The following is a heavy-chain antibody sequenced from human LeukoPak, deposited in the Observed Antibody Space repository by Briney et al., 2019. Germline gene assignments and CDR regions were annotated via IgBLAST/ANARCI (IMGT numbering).Heavy chain of an antibody. J-gene: IGHJ5*02. Sequence: SETLSLTCTVSGGSISSYYWTWIRQPPGKELELIGYIYYSGNTNYNPSLRSRVTIAIDTSKNQFSDTAVYYCVGRISPNWFDPWGQGTLVTVSS. CDR3: DP. V-gene: IGHV4-59*01. CDR2: IYYSGNT. D-gene: IGHD3-10*02. CDR1: GGSISSYY.